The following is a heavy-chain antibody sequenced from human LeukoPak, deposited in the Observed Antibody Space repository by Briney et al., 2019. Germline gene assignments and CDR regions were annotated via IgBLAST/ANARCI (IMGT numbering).Heavy chain of an antibody. CDR1: GYTFTGHY. D-gene: IGHD6-13*01. CDR2: INPNSGGT. Sequence: ASVKVSCKASGYTFTGHYMHWVRQAPGQGLEWMGRINPNSGGTNYAQKFQGRVTMTRDTSISTAYMELSRLRSDDTAVYYCARGREYSSSWRVLELDFDYWGQGTLVTVSS. CDR3: ARGREYSSSWRVLELDFDY. J-gene: IGHJ4*02. V-gene: IGHV1-2*06.